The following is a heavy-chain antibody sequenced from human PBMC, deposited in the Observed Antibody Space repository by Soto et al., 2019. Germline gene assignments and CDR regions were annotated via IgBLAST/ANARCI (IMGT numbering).Heavy chain of an antibody. D-gene: IGHD3-10*01. Sequence: SETLSLTCAVYGGSFSGYYWSWIRQPPGKGLEWIGEINHSGSTNYNPSLKSRVTISVDTSKNQFSLKLSSVTAADTAVYYCARGISRGLDYWGQGTLVTVSS. CDR2: INHSGST. CDR1: GGSFSGYY. CDR3: ARGISRGLDY. V-gene: IGHV4-34*01. J-gene: IGHJ4*02.